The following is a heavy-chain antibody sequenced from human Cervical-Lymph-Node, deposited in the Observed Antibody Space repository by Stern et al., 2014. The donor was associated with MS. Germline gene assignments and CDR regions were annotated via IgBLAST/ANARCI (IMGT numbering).Heavy chain of an antibody. CDR2: IHDSGST. CDR3: APTRWDLFTWNWFDP. J-gene: IGHJ5*02. CDR1: GGSISSSGYY. Sequence: VQLVESGPGLVKPSQTLSLTCTVSGGSISSSGYYWSWIRQPADKGLEWIGRIHDSGSTYYNPSLKSRVTISMDTAKNQLSLKLPSVTAADTAVYYCAPTRWDLFTWNWFDPWGQGTLVTVSS. D-gene: IGHD1-26*01. V-gene: IGHV4-61*02.